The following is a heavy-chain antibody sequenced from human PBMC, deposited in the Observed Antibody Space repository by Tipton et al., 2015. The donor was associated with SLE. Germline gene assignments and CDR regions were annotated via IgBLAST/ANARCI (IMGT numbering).Heavy chain of an antibody. CDR1: GASMRSSY. CDR3: AREGLGNGFDI. CDR2: MYSGGSA. J-gene: IGHJ3*02. D-gene: IGHD7-27*01. V-gene: IGHV4-4*08. Sequence: TLSLTCTVSGASMRSSYWSWIRQPPGKGLEWIASMYSGGSANYNPSLKTRVNISVDTSKNQFSLKLSSVTAADTAVYYCAREGLGNGFDIWGQGTMVTVSS.